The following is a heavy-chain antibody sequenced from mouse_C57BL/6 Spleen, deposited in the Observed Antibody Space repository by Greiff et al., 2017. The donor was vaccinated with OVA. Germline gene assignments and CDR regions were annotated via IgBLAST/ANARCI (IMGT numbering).Heavy chain of an antibody. D-gene: IGHD2-2*01. CDR1: GYTFTDYY. CDR3: ARYGYDVGYYAMDY. V-gene: IGHV1-26*01. Sequence: VQLQQSGPELVKPGASVKISCKASGYTFTDYYMNWVKQSHGKSLEWIGDINPNNGGTSYNQQFKGKATLTVDKSSSTAYMELRSLTSEDSAVYYCARYGYDVGYYAMDYWGQGTSVTVSS. CDR2: INPNNGGT. J-gene: IGHJ4*01.